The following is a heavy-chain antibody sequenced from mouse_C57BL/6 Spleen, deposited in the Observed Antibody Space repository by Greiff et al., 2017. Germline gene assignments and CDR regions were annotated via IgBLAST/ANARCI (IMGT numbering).Heavy chain of an antibody. J-gene: IGHJ2*01. CDR3: ARAPVYDYDVPHYFDY. CDR2: IHPNRGST. D-gene: IGHD2-4*01. V-gene: IGHV1-64*01. Sequence: VQLQQPGAELVKPGASVKLSCKASGYTFTSYWMHWVKQRPGQGLEWIGMIHPNRGSTNYNEKFKSKATLTVDKSSSTAYMQLSSLTSEDSAVYYCARAPVYDYDVPHYFDYWGQGTTLTVSS. CDR1: GYTFTSYW.